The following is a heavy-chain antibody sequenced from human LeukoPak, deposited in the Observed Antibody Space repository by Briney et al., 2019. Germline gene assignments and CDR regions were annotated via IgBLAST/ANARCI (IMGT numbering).Heavy chain of an antibody. J-gene: IGHJ3*02. Sequence: SETLSLTCTVSGGSISSGSYYWSRIRHPAGKGLEWIGRIYTSGSTNYNPSLKSRVTISVDTSKNQFTLKLSSVTAADTAVYYCARFLTYYYDSSGYYASNAFDIWGQGTMVTVSS. CDR2: IYTSGST. CDR3: ARFLTYYYDSSGYYASNAFDI. D-gene: IGHD3-22*01. CDR1: GGSISSGSYY. V-gene: IGHV4-61*02.